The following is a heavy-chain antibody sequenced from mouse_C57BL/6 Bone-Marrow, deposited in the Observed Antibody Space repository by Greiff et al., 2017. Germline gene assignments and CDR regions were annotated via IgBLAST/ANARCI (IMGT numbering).Heavy chain of an antibody. J-gene: IGHJ3*01. D-gene: IGHD2-3*01. Sequence: EVKLVESGGGLVKPGGSLKLSCAASGFTFSDYGMHWVRQAPEKGLEWVAYISSGSSTINYADTVKGRFTISRDNAKNTLCLQMTSLRSEDTAMYYCGRWGGYSGFAYWGLGTLVTVSA. CDR1: GFTFSDYG. V-gene: IGHV5-17*01. CDR2: ISSGSSTI. CDR3: GRWGGYSGFAY.